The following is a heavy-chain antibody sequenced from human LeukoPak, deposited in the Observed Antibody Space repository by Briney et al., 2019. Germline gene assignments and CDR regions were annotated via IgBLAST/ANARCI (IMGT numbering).Heavy chain of an antibody. CDR1: GYTFTSYD. Sequence: ASVKVSCKTSGYTFTSYDISWGRQAPGQGPEWLGWINTNNGNTHYAQSLQDRVTLTTDTSTSTAYMELRSLKSDDTAVYYCARGVSGVTPPWGQGTLVIVSS. V-gene: IGHV1-18*01. CDR2: INTNNGNT. J-gene: IGHJ5*02. CDR3: ARGVSGVTPP. D-gene: IGHD4-23*01.